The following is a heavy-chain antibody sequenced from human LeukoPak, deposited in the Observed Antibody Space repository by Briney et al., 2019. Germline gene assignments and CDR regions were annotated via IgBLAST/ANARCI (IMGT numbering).Heavy chain of an antibody. CDR1: GFTFDDYA. CDR3: AKEDYSSSWYALDY. Sequence: GGSLRLSCAASGFTFDDYAIYWVRQGPGKGLEWVSLICGDGGSIYYADSVKGRFIISGDNSKSSLYLQMNSLRTEDTALYYCAKEDYSSSWYALDYWGQGTLVTVSA. J-gene: IGHJ4*02. D-gene: IGHD6-13*01. CDR2: ICGDGGSI. V-gene: IGHV3-43*02.